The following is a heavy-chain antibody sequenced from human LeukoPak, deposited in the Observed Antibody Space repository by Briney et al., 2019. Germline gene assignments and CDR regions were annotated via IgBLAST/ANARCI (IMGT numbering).Heavy chain of an antibody. D-gene: IGHD2-2*01. CDR2: IGTAGNYI. Sequence: GGSLRLSCAASGSTFSDYTMNWVRQAPGKGLEWLSSIGTAGNYIFYADSVQGRFTISRDNANDSLYLEMKSLRVEDTATYYCATNLFCASASCLWGQGTLVTVSP. CDR1: GSTFSDYT. CDR3: ATNLFCASASCL. V-gene: IGHV3-21*01. J-gene: IGHJ4*02.